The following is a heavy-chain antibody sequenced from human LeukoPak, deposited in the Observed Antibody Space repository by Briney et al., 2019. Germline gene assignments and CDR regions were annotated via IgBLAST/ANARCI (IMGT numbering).Heavy chain of an antibody. Sequence: GASVKVSCKASGGTFSTYAISWVRQAPGQGLEWMGGIIPIFGTANYAQKFQGRVTIIADESTSTAYMELSSLRSEDTAVYFCARTYYDIFYYYMDVWGKGTTVTVSS. V-gene: IGHV1-69*13. CDR1: GGTFSTYA. CDR2: IIPIFGTA. D-gene: IGHD3-9*01. J-gene: IGHJ6*03. CDR3: ARTYYDIFYYYMDV.